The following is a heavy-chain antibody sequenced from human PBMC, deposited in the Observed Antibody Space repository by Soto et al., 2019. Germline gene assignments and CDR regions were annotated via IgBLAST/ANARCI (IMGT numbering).Heavy chain of an antibody. J-gene: IGHJ6*02. V-gene: IGHV1-69*12. Sequence: QVQLVQSGAEVKRPGSSVTVSCQASGGTFSSYALSWVRHAPGQRREWMGVIIPIFGTTNYAQKFQCRVTMTADGSTSKSYMELSGLRSEDTAVYYCARVYGGGSYFYYGLHVWGQGTTVTVSS. CDR2: IIPIFGTT. CDR1: GGTFSSYA. D-gene: IGHD3-16*01. CDR3: ARVYGGGSYFYYGLHV.